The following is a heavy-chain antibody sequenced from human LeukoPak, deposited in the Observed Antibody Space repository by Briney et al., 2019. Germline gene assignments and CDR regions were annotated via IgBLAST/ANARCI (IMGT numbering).Heavy chain of an antibody. V-gene: IGHV3-74*01. CDR3: ARAGGSGWFDP. CDR1: GFTFRNYW. D-gene: IGHD3-10*01. CDR2: INIDGST. J-gene: IGHJ5*02. Sequence: GGSLRLSCAASGFTFRNYWMHWVRQAPGKGLVWVSRINIDGSTRYADSVEGRFPISRDNAKNTLYLQMNSLRAEDTAVYYCARAGGSGWFDPWGQGTLVTVSS.